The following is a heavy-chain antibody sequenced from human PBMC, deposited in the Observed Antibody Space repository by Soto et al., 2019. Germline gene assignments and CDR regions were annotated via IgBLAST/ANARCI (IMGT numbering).Heavy chain of an antibody. CDR2: IYYSGST. CDR3: ARVRRYYGSGKKRRDYYYYGMDV. J-gene: IGHJ6*02. Sequence: SETLSLTCTVSGGSISSGDYYWSWIRQPPGKGLEWIGYIYYSGSTYYNPSLKSRVTISVDTSKNQFSLKLSSVTAADTAVYYCARVRRYYGSGKKRRDYYYYGMDVWGQGTTVTVSS. D-gene: IGHD3-10*01. CDR1: GGSISSGDYY. V-gene: IGHV4-30-4*01.